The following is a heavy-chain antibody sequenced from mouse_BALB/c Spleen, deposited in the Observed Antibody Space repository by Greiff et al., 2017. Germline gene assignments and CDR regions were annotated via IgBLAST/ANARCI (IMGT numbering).Heavy chain of an antibody. Sequence: DVQLVESGGGLVQPGGSRKLSCAASGFTFSSFGMHWVRQAPEKGLEWVAYISSGSSTIYYADTVKGRFTISRDNPKNTLFLQMTSLRSEDTAMYYCAKGGTYFDYWGQGTTLTVSS. CDR1: GFTFSSFG. J-gene: IGHJ2*01. D-gene: IGHD2-14*01. CDR2: ISSGSSTI. V-gene: IGHV5-17*02. CDR3: AKGGTYFDY.